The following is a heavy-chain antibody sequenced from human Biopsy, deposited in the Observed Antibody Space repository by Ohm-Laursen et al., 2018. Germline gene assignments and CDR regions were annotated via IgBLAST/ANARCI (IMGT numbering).Heavy chain of an antibody. CDR3: ASVVLGPTNDAFDL. D-gene: IGHD3-22*01. CDR1: GDSISSYY. CDR2: VYYTGST. V-gene: IGHV4-59*07. Sequence: SDTLSLTCTVSGDSISSYYWSWIRQPPGKGLEWIGYVYYTGSTDYNPSLQSRVTISVDTSKKQLSLRLRSVTAADTAMYYCASVVLGPTNDAFDLWGQGTMVVVSS. J-gene: IGHJ3*01.